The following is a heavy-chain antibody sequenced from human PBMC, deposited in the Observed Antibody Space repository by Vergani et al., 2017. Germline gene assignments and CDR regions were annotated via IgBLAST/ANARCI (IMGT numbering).Heavy chain of an antibody. D-gene: IGHD3-22*01. J-gene: IGHJ4*02. Sequence: QVQLQESGPGLVKPSETLSLTCTVAGGSISSYYWSWIRRHPGKGLEWIGYIYYSGSTNYNPSLQSTVTISVDTSKTQFALKLSSVTSADTAGYYCARGGCYYDSSGIFDYWGQGTLVTGSS. CDR2: IYYSGST. CDR1: GGSISSYY. CDR3: ARGGCYYDSSGIFDY. V-gene: IGHV4-59*01.